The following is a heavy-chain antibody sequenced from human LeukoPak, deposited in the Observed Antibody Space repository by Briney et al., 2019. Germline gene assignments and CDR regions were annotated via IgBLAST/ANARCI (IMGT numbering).Heavy chain of an antibody. V-gene: IGHV3-21*04. D-gene: IGHD3-9*01. CDR1: GFTFSSYS. J-gene: IGHJ3*02. CDR3: ARVPYYDILTGYYMGAFDI. Sequence: GGSLRLSCAASGFTFSSYSMNWVRQAPGKGLEWVSSISSSSSYIYYADSVKSRFTISRDNAKNSLYLQMNSLRAEDTALYHCARVPYYDILTGYYMGAFDIWGQGTMVTVSS. CDR2: ISSSSSYI.